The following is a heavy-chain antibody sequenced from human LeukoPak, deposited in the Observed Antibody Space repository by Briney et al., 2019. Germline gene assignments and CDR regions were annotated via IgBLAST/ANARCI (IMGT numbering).Heavy chain of an antibody. Sequence: ASVKVSCKVSGGTFSRFAINWVRQAPGQGLEWMGGIIPMFGTADYAQKFQGRVTITADESTSTAYMQLSSLRSEDTAVYYCARGAYSSGSYYFDHWGQGTLVTVSS. V-gene: IGHV1-69*13. CDR3: ARGAYSSGSYYFDH. CDR2: IIPMFGTA. J-gene: IGHJ4*02. D-gene: IGHD6-19*01. CDR1: GGTFSRFA.